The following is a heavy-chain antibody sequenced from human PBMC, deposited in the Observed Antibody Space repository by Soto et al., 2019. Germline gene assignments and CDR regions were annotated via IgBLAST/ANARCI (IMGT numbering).Heavy chain of an antibody. V-gene: IGHV3-23*01. Sequence: GGSLRLSCAASGFTFSSYAMSWVRQAPGKGLEWVSAISGSGGSTYYADSVKGRFTISRDNSKNTLYLQMNSLRAEDTAVYYCAKEWSPPSFGVVFPPDYWGQGTLVTVSS. D-gene: IGHD3-3*01. CDR2: ISGSGGST. J-gene: IGHJ4*02. CDR1: GFTFSSYA. CDR3: AKEWSPPSFGVVFPPDY.